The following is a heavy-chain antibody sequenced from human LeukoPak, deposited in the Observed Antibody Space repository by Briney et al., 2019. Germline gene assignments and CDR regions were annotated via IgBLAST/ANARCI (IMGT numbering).Heavy chain of an antibody. CDR2: ISNTGGST. CDR3: ARLAAAAPRYYYHYGMDV. CDR1: GFTFNSYA. J-gene: IGHJ6*02. V-gene: IGHV3-23*01. D-gene: IGHD6-13*01. Sequence: GGSLRLSCAASGFTFNSYAMSWVPQAPGKGLEWVSSISNTGGSTYDADSVKGRFTISRDNSKNTLYLQMNSLRAEDTAVYYCARLAAAAPRYYYHYGMDVWGQGTTVTVSS.